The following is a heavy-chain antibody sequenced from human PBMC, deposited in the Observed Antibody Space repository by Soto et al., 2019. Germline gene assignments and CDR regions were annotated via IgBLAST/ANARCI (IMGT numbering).Heavy chain of an antibody. V-gene: IGHV3-23*01. CDR3: AKDYDYGASLPFDY. J-gene: IGHJ4*02. D-gene: IGHD4-17*01. Sequence: EVQLLEAGGGLVQPGGSLRLSCAASGFSVTNYGMSWVRQAPGKGLEWLSAIIGNGDTAYYADSVRGRFTISRDNSKNTLYLQLDHLGAEDTAIYYCAKDYDYGASLPFDYWGQGTLVTVSS. CDR2: IIGNGDTA. CDR1: GFSVTNYG.